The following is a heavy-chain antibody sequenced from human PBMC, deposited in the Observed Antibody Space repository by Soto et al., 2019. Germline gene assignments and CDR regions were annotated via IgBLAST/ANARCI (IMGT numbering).Heavy chain of an antibody. CDR3: ASANFGDSNY. Sequence: QGELVQSVAEVKTPGASVKVSCTASGYTFPSSTISWLRQAPGQGLEWLGWITAYSGDRKFAQRFQGRVPMTTDTSTSTAYLELTSLTSDHTAIYYCASANFGDSNYWGQGTLLTVSS. CDR2: ITAYSGDR. V-gene: IGHV1-18*01. J-gene: IGHJ4*02. D-gene: IGHD4-17*01. CDR1: GYTFPSST.